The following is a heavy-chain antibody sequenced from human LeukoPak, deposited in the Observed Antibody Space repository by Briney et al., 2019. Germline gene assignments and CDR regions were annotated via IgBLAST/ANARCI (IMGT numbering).Heavy chain of an antibody. D-gene: IGHD3-9*01. CDR3: ARDEIYYDILTGYRHFDY. Sequence: PGGTLRLSCTASGFTFSNYGMSWVRQAPGKGLEWVANIKQDGSEKKYLDSVKGRFTISRDNAKNSMYLQMNSLRAEDTAVYYCARDEIYYDILTGYRHFDYWGQGTLVTVFS. J-gene: IGHJ4*02. CDR2: IKQDGSEK. CDR1: GFTFSNYG. V-gene: IGHV3-7*01.